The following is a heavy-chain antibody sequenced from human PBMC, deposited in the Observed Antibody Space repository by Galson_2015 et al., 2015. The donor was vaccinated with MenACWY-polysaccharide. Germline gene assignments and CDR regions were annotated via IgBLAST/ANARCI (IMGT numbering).Heavy chain of an antibody. CDR3: ARQRGYSYGYNDY. CDR2: INLDGREK. J-gene: IGHJ4*02. Sequence: SLRLSCAASALTFSSYWMSWVRQAPGKGLEWVANINLDGREKYYVDSVRGRFTISRDNARNSLYLQMNSLRVEDTAVYYCARQRGYSYGYNDYWGQGTLVTVSS. V-gene: IGHV3-7*01. D-gene: IGHD5-18*01. CDR1: ALTFSSYW.